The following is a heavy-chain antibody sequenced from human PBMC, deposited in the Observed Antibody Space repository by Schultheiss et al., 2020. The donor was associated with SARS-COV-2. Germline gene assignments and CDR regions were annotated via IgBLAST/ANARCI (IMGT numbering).Heavy chain of an antibody. V-gene: IGHV4-59*12. CDR2: IYYSGST. D-gene: IGHD3-3*01. CDR3: ARGSTIREGYFDY. J-gene: IGHJ4*02. Sequence: LSLTCTVSGGSISSYYWSWIRQPPGKGLEWIGYIYYSGSTNYNPSLKSRVTISVDTSKNQFSLKLSSVTAADTAVYYCARGSTIREGYFDYWGQGTLVTVSS. CDR1: GGSISSYY.